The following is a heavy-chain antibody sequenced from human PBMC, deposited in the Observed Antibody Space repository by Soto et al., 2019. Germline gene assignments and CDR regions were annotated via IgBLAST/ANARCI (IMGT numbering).Heavy chain of an antibody. CDR2: ISGSGGST. D-gene: IGHD2-2*02. CDR1: GFTFSSYA. Sequence: EVQLLESGGGLVQPGGSLRLSCAASGFTFSSYAMSWVRQAPGKGLEWVSAISGSGGSTYYADSVKGRFTISRDNSKNTLYLQMNSLRAEDTAVYYCAKDGGYCSSTSCYTEPPWGQGTLVTVSS. J-gene: IGHJ4*02. CDR3: AKDGGYCSSTSCYTEPP. V-gene: IGHV3-23*01.